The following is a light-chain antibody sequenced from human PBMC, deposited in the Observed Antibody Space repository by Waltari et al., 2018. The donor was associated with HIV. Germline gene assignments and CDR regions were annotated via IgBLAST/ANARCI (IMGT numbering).Light chain of an antibody. Sequence: QVVLPKPPPAPAPLGASVKPTCTLTRGNNTYPTQWHQQQPEKGPRYLMRVGTNGSHIKGDGIPDRFSSSSSGTERCLIISSLQSEDEADYYCQTWDTGIQVFGGGTKLTVL. CDR1: RGNNTYP. CDR2: VGTNGSH. CDR3: QTWDTGIQV. J-gene: IGLJ3*02. V-gene: IGLV4-69*01.